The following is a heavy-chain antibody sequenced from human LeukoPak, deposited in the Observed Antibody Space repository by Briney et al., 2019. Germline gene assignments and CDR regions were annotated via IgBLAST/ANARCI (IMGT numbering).Heavy chain of an antibody. V-gene: IGHV3-53*01. CDR2: IYSGGST. J-gene: IGHJ4*02. CDR1: GFTVSSNY. Sequence: GGSLRLSCAASGFTVSSNYMSWVRQAPGKGLEWVSVIYSGGSTYYADSVKGRFTISRDNSKNTLYLQMNSLRAEDTAVYYCARGVDGDYSFDYWGQGTLVIVSS. CDR3: ARGVDGDYSFDY. D-gene: IGHD4-17*01.